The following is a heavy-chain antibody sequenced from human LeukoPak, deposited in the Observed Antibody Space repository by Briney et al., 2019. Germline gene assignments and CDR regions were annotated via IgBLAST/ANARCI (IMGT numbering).Heavy chain of an antibody. V-gene: IGHV1-2*02. CDR3: ARGRYCSSTSCYPRSPYYYYYYYMDV. J-gene: IGHJ6*03. CDR2: INPNSGGT. CDR1: GYTFTGYY. D-gene: IGHD2-2*01. Sequence: ASVKVSCKASGYTFTGYYMHWVRQAPGQGLEWMGWINPNSGGTNYAQKFQGRVTMTRDTSISTAYMELSRLRSDDTAVYYCARGRYCSSTSCYPRSPYYYYYYYMDVWGKGTTVTVSS.